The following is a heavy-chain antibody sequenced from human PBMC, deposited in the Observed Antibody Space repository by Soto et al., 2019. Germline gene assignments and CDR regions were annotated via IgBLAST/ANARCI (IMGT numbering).Heavy chain of an antibody. CDR2: IYYSGST. J-gene: IGHJ4*02. CDR1: GGSISSGDYY. Sequence: LSLTCTVSGGSISSGDYYWSWIRQPPGKGLEWIGYIYYSGSTYYNPSLKSRVTISVDTSKNQFSLKLSSVTAADTAVYYCARAADCSGGSCYFFLGYWGQGTLVTVSS. V-gene: IGHV4-30-4*01. D-gene: IGHD2-15*01. CDR3: ARAADCSGGSCYFFLGY.